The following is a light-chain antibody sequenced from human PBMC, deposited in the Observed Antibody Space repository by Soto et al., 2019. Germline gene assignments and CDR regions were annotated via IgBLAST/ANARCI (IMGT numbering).Light chain of an antibody. CDR2: VDSDGSH. Sequence: QLVLTQSPSASASLGASVKLTCTLSSGHSSYAIAWHQQQPEKGPRYLVKVDSDGSHNKGDGIPDRFSGSSSGAERYLTISSLQSEDEADYYCQTWGTGRVVCGGGTKLTVL. CDR3: QTWGTGRVV. J-gene: IGLJ2*01. CDR1: SGHSSYA. V-gene: IGLV4-69*01.